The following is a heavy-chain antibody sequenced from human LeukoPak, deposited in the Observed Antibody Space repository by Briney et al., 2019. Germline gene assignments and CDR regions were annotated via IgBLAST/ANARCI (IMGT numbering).Heavy chain of an antibody. V-gene: IGHV5-51*01. D-gene: IGHD5-24*01. CDR1: GSSFTSYW. CDR2: IYPGDSDT. CDR3: ASRKKGMATAGFDF. Sequence: GASLKISCKGSGSSFTSYWSGWVRQLPGKGLEWMGIIYPGDSDTRYSPSFQGQVTISAEKSISTAYLQWSSLKASDTALYYCASRKKGMATAGFDFWGQGTLVTVSS. J-gene: IGHJ4*02.